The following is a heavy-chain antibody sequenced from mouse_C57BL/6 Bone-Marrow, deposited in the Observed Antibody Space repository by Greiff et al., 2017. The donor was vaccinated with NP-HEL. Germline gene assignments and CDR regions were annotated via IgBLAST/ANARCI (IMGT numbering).Heavy chain of an antibody. CDR1: GYTFTDYY. J-gene: IGHJ4*01. Sequence: EVQLQQSGPVLVKPGASVKMSCKASGYTFTDYYMNWVKQSPGKSLEWIGVINPYNGGTSYNQKFKGKATLTVDKSSSTAYMELNSLTSEDAAVYYCAGDWVGVYYAMDYWGQGTSVTVSS. D-gene: IGHD4-1*01. CDR3: AGDWVGVYYAMDY. CDR2: INPYNGGT. V-gene: IGHV1-19*01.